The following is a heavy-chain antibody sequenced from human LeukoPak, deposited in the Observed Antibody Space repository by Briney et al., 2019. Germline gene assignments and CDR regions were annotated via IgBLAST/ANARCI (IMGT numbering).Heavy chain of an antibody. Sequence: GGSLRLSRAASGFTFDDYGMSWVRQAPGKGLEWVSGINWNGGSTGYADSVKGRFTISRDNAKNSLYLQMNSLRAEDTALYYCARDCYYYDSSGYACFDYWGQGTLVTVSS. V-gene: IGHV3-20*04. CDR2: INWNGGST. CDR3: ARDCYYYDSSGYACFDY. D-gene: IGHD3-22*01. J-gene: IGHJ4*02. CDR1: GFTFDDYG.